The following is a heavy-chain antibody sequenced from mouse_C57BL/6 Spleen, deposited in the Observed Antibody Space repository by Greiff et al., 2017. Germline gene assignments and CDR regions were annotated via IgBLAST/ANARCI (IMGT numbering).Heavy chain of an antibody. D-gene: IGHD1-1*01. Sequence: EVKVVESGGGLVKPGGSLKLSCAVSGFTFSDSGMHWVRQAPEKGLEWVAYISSGSSTNYYAATVKGRFTISRYNAKNPLFLQMTSLRSEDTAVYYCARDYYGSQYYFDYWGQGTTLTVSS. CDR3: ARDYYGSQYYFDY. J-gene: IGHJ2*01. V-gene: IGHV5-17*01. CDR2: ISSGSSTN. CDR1: GFTFSDSG.